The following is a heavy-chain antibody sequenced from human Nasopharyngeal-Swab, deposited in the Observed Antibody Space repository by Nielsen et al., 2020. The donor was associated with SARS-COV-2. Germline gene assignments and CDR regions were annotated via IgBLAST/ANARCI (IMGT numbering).Heavy chain of an antibody. V-gene: IGHV1-69*10. D-gene: IGHD2-2*01. CDR3: ARDSLGYCSSTSCLPDYYYGMDV. CDR1: GGTFSSYA. Sequence: SVKVSCKASGGTFSSYAISWVRQAPGQGLEWMGGIIPIFGIANYAQKFQGRVTITADKSTSTAYMELSSLRSEDTAVYYCARDSLGYCSSTSCLPDYYYGMDVWGQGTTVTVSS. CDR2: IIPIFGIA. J-gene: IGHJ6*02.